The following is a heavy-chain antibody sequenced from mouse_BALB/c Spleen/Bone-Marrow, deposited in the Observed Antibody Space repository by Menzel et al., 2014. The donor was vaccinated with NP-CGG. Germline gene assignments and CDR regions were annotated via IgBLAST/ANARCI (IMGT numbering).Heavy chain of an antibody. Sequence: VQLQESGPDLVKPSQSLSLTCSVTGYSITRGYYWNWIRQFPGNKLEWMGYISYDGSNNYNPSLKNRISITRDTSKNQFFLKLNDVTTEDTATYCCARDWDGYYIDYWGQGTTLTVSS. J-gene: IGHJ2*01. V-gene: IGHV3-6*02. CDR1: GYSITRGYY. D-gene: IGHD2-3*01. CDR2: ISYDGSN. CDR3: ARDWDGYYIDY.